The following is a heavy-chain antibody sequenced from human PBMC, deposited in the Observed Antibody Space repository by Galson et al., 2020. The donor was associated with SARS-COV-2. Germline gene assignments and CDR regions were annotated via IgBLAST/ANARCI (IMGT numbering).Heavy chain of an antibody. CDR3: AKDLLEMLAYCGGVCYSPN. CDR1: GFTFSSYG. D-gene: IGHD2-21*02. V-gene: IGHV3-30*18. J-gene: IGHJ4*02. Sequence: GESLKISCAASGFTFSSYGMHWVRQAPGKGLEWVAVISYDGSNKYYADSVKGRFTISRDNSKNTLYLQMNSLRAEDTAVYYCAKDLLEMLAYCGGVCYSPNCGQGTLVTVSS. CDR2: ISYDGSNK.